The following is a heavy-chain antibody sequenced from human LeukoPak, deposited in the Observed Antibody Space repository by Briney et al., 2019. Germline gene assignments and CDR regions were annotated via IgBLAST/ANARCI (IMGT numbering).Heavy chain of an antibody. CDR3: ARGTDMTSVAAYYSFTH. J-gene: IGHJ4*02. CDR1: GFIFSNYG. CDR2: ISGSTVIT. D-gene: IGHD4-11*01. Sequence: GGSLRLSCAASGFIFSNYGMTWVRQAPGKGLEWVSTISGSTVITFYADSVKGRFTISRDNSENTLYLQMNSLRAEDTAVYYCARGTDMTSVAAYYSFTHWGQGILVSVSS. V-gene: IGHV3-23*01.